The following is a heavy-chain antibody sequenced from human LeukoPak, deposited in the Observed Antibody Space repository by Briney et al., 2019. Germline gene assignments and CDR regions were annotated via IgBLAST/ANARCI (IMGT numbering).Heavy chain of an antibody. CDR1: GFIVSSNY. CDR2: LYNAGST. CDR3: ARRGESTSYGDYRFDY. V-gene: IGHV3-53*01. D-gene: IGHD4-17*01. Sequence: TGGSLRLSCVASGFIVSSNYMSWVRQAPGKGLEWVSVLYNAGSTYYADSVKGRFTISRDNSKNTLYLQMYSLRAEDTAVYYCARRGESTSYGDYRFDYWGQGTLVTVSS. J-gene: IGHJ4*02.